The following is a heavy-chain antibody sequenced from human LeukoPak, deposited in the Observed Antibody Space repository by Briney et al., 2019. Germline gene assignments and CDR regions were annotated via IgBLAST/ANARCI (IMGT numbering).Heavy chain of an antibody. CDR3: AKDGVPNRYCGRNYFDY. CDR1: GFTFSSYG. CDR2: IRYDGSKK. Sequence: GGSLRLSCAASGFTFSSYGMHWVRQAPGKGLEWVAFIRYDGSKKYYADSVKGRFTISRDNSKNTLYVQINSLRAEDTAVYYCAKDGVPNRYCGRNYFDYWGQGTLVTVSS. D-gene: IGHD2-8*01. V-gene: IGHV3-30*02. J-gene: IGHJ4*02.